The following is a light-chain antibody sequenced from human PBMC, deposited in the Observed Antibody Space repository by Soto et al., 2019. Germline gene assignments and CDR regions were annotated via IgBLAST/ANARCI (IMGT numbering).Light chain of an antibody. J-gene: IGKJ3*01. V-gene: IGKV3-15*01. CDR2: GAS. CDR3: QQYNNWPPFT. Sequence: EIVMTQSPATLSMSPGERATLCCRSSQSVSSNLAWYQQKPGQSPRLLIYGASTRATGIPARFSGSGSGTEFTLTIRSLQSEDFAVYYCQQYNNWPPFTFGPGTKVDIK. CDR1: QSVSSN.